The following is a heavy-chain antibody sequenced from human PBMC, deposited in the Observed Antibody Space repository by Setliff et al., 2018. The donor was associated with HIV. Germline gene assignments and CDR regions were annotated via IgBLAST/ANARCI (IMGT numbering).Heavy chain of an antibody. J-gene: IGHJ2*01. CDR2: ISVYNGQT. Sequence: ASVKVSCKASGYSFTTYGISWVRQAPGQGLEWVGWISVYNGQTLYAQKVQDRITVTMDIPKNTAYMELRGLTPDDTAVYYCARGHHFYWYFDLWGPGTLVTVSS. CDR3: ARGHHFYWYFDL. CDR1: GYSFTTYG. V-gene: IGHV1-18*01.